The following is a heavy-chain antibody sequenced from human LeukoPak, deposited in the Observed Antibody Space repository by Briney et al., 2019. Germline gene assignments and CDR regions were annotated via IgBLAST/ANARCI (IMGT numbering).Heavy chain of an antibody. D-gene: IGHD6-13*01. J-gene: IGHJ4*02. CDR1: GFTFSSYA. V-gene: IGHV3-23*01. Sequence: QPGGSLRLSCAASGFTFSSYAMSWVRQAPGKGLEWVSAFSGSGGSTYYAGSVKGRFTNSRDKSKNTLYLPMNSLRAEDTAVYYCAKVGIAAAAPLDYWGQGTLVTVSS. CDR2: FSGSGGST. CDR3: AKVGIAAAAPLDY.